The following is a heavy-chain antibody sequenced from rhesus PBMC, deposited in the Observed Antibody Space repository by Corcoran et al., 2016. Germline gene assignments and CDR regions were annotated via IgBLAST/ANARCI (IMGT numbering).Heavy chain of an antibody. V-gene: IGHV1S2*01. D-gene: IGHD2-33*01. Sequence: QVQLVQSGAEVKKPGSSVKVSCKASGYTVTDYYMHWVRQAPRKSLEWMGWINPYKGNTKYARKFQDRVTLTRDTSTSTAYMDLSSLSSEDTAVYYCARKLIGPAHFDYWGQGVLVTVSS. CDR2: INPYKGNT. CDR3: ARKLIGPAHFDY. J-gene: IGHJ4*01. CDR1: GYTVTDYY.